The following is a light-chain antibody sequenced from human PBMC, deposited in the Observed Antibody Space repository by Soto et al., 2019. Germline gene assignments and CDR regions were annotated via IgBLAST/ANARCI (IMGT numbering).Light chain of an antibody. J-gene: IGKJ4*01. V-gene: IGKV3-20*01. CDR2: GAS. Sequence: EIVLTQSPGTLSLSPGERATLSCRASQSVSSSYLAWYQQKPGQAPRLLIYGASSRATGIPDRFSGSGSGTDFTLTINRLEPEGFAVYYCEQYDKSSTFGGGTKVEIK. CDR1: QSVSSSY. CDR3: EQYDKSST.